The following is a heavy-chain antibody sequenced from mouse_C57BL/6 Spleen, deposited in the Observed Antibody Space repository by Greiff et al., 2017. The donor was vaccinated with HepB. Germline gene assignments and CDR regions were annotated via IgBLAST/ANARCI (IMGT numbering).Heavy chain of an antibody. CDR3: ARHYYGSSYWFAY. J-gene: IGHJ3*01. CDR1: GFTFSSYA. V-gene: IGHV5-4*01. D-gene: IGHD1-1*01. CDR2: ISDGGSYT. Sequence: EVQLVESGGGLVKPGGSLKLSCAASGFTFSSYAMSWVRQTPEKRLEWVATISDGGSYTYYPDNVKGRFTISRDNAKNNLYLQMSHLKSEDTAMYYCARHYYGSSYWFAYWGQGTLVTVSA.